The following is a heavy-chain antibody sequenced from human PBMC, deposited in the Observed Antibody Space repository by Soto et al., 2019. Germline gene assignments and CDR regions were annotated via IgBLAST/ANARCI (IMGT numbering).Heavy chain of an antibody. CDR1: GFTLSSYE. Sequence: EVQLVESGGGLVQPGGSLRLSCVGSGFTLSSYEMNCVRQAPGKVLEWVAWISYSGSPTGHADSVKGRFTIARDNAKNSLYLQMNSLRAEDTAVYYCVRDRSLKVPTSIDYWGRGALVTVSS. CDR2: ISYSGSPT. J-gene: IGHJ4*01. CDR3: VRDRSLKVPTSIDY. D-gene: IGHD3-16*01. V-gene: IGHV3-48*03.